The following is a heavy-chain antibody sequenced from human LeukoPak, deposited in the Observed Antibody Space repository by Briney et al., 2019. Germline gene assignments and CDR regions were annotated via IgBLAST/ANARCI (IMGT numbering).Heavy chain of an antibody. CDR1: GFTFSSYW. CDR2: INSDGGST. D-gene: IGHD3-22*01. V-gene: IGHV3-74*01. CDR3: ARAFASYYYDSSEIDY. Sequence: GGSLRLSCAASGFTFSSYWMHWVRQAPGKGLVWVSRINSDGGSTSYADSVKGRFTISRDNAKNTLYLQMNSLRAEDTAVYYCARAFASYYYDSSEIDYWGQGTLVTVSS. J-gene: IGHJ4*02.